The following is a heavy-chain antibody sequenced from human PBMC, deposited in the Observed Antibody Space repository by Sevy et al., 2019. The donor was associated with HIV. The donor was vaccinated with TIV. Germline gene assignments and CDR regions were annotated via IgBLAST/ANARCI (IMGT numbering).Heavy chain of an antibody. CDR3: ARLPVFCSSTSCYSESQYYFDY. V-gene: IGHV1-2*02. CDR2: INRNSGGT. Sequence: ASVKVSCKASGYTFTGYYMHWVRQAPGQGLEWMGWINRNSGGTNYAQKFQGRVTMTRDTSISTAYMELSRLRSDDTAVNYYARLPVFCSSTSCYSESQYYFDYWGQGTLVTVSS. D-gene: IGHD2-2*01. J-gene: IGHJ4*02. CDR1: GYTFTGYY.